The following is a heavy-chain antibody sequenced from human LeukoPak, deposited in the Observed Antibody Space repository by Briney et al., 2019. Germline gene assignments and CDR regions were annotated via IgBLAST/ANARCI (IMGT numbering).Heavy chain of an antibody. CDR1: GYTFTGYY. D-gene: IGHD3-22*01. V-gene: IGHV1-2*02. Sequence: ASVKVSCKASGYTFTGYYMHWVRQAPGQGLEWMGWINPNSGGTNYAQKFQGRVTMTKDTSISTAYMELSRLRSDDTAVYYCARVNYDGSEPTLYNWFDPWGQGTLVTVSS. CDR3: ARVNYDGSEPTLYNWFDP. J-gene: IGHJ5*02. CDR2: INPNSGGT.